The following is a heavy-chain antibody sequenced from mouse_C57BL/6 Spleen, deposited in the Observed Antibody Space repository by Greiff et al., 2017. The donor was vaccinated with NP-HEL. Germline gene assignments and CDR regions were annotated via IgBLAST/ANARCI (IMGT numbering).Heavy chain of an antibody. CDR1: GFSLTSYG. CDR2: IWSGGST. V-gene: IGHV2-2*01. CDR3: ARNRGMITKAMDY. Sequence: QVQLKESGPGLVQPSQSLSITCTVSGFSLTSYGVHWVRQSPGKGLEWLGVIWSGGSTDYNAAFISRLSISKDNSKSQVFFKMNSLQADDTAIYYGARNRGMITKAMDYWGQGTSVTVSS. J-gene: IGHJ4*01. D-gene: IGHD2-4*01.